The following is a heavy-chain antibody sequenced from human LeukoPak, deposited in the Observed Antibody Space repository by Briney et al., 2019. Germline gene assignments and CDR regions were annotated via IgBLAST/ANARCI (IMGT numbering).Heavy chain of an antibody. Sequence: ASVKVSCKASGYTFTCYDINWVRQATGQGLEWMGWMNPNSGNTGYAQKFQGRVTMTRNTSISTAYMELSSLRSEDTAVYYCARRVRGVIPRFDYWGQGTLVTVSS. V-gene: IGHV1-8*01. J-gene: IGHJ4*02. D-gene: IGHD3-10*01. CDR1: GYTFTCYD. CDR3: ARRVRGVIPRFDY. CDR2: MNPNSGNT.